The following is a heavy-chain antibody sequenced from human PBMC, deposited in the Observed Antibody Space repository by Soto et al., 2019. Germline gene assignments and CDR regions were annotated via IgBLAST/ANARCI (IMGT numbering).Heavy chain of an antibody. CDR2: ISSSSSYI. V-gene: IGHV3-21*01. D-gene: IGHD2-2*02. J-gene: IGHJ6*02. Sequence: PGGSLRLSCAASGFTFSSYSMNWVRQAPGKGLEWVSSISSSSSYIYYADSVKGRFTISRDNAKNSLYLQMNSLRAEDTAVYYCARGQERDIVVVPAAIAKLNYYYYGMDVWGQGTTVTVSS. CDR3: ARGQERDIVVVPAAIAKLNYYYYGMDV. CDR1: GFTFSSYS.